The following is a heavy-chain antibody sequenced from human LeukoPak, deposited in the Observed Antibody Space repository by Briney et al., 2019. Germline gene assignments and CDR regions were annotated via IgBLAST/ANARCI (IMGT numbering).Heavy chain of an antibody. J-gene: IGHJ5*02. CDR2: IIPLFGRA. V-gene: IGHV1-69*06. Sequence: GASVKVSCKASGGTFSSYAVTWVRQAPGQGPEWMGGIIPLFGRANYAQRFQGRLTITADKSTSTAYMELSSLTSEDTAVYYCARVLLTGDHPFDPWGQGTLVTVSS. D-gene: IGHD7-27*01. CDR3: ARVLLTGDHPFDP. CDR1: GGTFSSYA.